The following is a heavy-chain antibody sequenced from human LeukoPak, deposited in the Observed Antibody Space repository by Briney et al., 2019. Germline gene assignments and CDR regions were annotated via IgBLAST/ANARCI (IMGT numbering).Heavy chain of an antibody. CDR2: TSGSGGST. Sequence: PGGSLRLSCAASGFTFSSYAMSWVRQAPGKGLEWVSATSGSGGSTYYADSVEGRFTISRDNSKNTLYLQMNSLRAEDTAVYYCAKDFKAVAGTPDYWGQGTLVTVSS. CDR3: AKDFKAVAGTPDY. D-gene: IGHD6-19*01. V-gene: IGHV3-23*01. J-gene: IGHJ4*02. CDR1: GFTFSSYA.